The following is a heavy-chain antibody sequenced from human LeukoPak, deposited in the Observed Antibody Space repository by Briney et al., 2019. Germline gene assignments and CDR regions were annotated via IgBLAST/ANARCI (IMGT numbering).Heavy chain of an antibody. CDR2: ISSSSSYI. CDR1: GLTISSYS. CDR3: AISSQLLPPYFDY. V-gene: IGHV3-21*01. J-gene: IGHJ4*02. D-gene: IGHD2-2*01. Sequence: PGGSLRLSCAASGLTISSYSMNWVRQAPGKGLEWVSSISSSSSYIYYADSVKGRFTISRDNAKNSLYLQMNSLRAEDTAVYYCAISSQLLPPYFDYWGQGTLLTVSS.